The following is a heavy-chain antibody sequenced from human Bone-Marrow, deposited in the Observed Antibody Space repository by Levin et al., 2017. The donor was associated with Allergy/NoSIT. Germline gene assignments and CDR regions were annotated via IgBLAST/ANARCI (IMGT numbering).Heavy chain of an antibody. CDR2: VSNDGSTK. CDR1: GFTFSTYA. J-gene: IGHJ6*02. D-gene: IGHD3-3*01. V-gene: IGHV3-30-3*01. Sequence: GGSLRLSCAASGFTFSTYAMHWVRQAPGKGLEWVAIVSNDGSTKYYADSVKGRFTISRDNSKHTVFLQIHSLREEDTAIYNCARDITSFGVVRGTMDVWGQGTAVTVSS. CDR3: ARDITSFGVVRGTMDV.